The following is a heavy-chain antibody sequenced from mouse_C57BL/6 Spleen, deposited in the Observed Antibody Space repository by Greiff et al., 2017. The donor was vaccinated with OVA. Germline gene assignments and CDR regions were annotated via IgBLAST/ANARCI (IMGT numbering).Heavy chain of an antibody. Sequence: EVQLQQSGAELVTPGASVKLSCTASGFNIKDYYMHWVKQRPEQGLEWIGRIDPEDGDTEYAPKFQGKATMTADTSSNTAYLQLSSLTSEDTAVYYCTTPSTYYYGSSPYAMDYWGQGTSVTVSS. CDR1: GFNIKDYY. CDR2: IDPEDGDT. CDR3: TTPSTYYYGSSPYAMDY. J-gene: IGHJ4*01. V-gene: IGHV14-1*01. D-gene: IGHD1-1*01.